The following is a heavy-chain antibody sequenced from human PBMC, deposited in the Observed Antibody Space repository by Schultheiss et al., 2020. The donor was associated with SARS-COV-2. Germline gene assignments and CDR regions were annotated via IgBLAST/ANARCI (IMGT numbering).Heavy chain of an antibody. J-gene: IGHJ4*02. V-gene: IGHV4-34*01. Sequence: SQTLSLTCAVYGGSFSGYYWSWIRQPPGKGLEWIGEINHSGSTNYNPSLKSRVTMSVDTSKNQFSLKLSSVTAADTAVYYCARREGGWIDYWGQGTLVTVSS. CDR1: GGSFSGYY. CDR2: INHSGST. D-gene: IGHD3-3*01. CDR3: ARREGGWIDY.